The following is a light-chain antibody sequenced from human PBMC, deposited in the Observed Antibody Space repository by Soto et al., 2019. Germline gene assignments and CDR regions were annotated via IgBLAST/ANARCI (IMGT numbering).Light chain of an antibody. CDR3: QEYFSTPWT. V-gene: IGKV4-1*01. J-gene: IGKJ1*01. CDR2: WAS. CDR1: QSVLYSSNNKNY. Sequence: DIVMTQSPDSLAVSLGERATINCKSSQSVLYSSNNKNYLAWYQQKPGQPPKLLMYWASTRESGVPDRFSGSGSGTDFTLTISSLQAEDVAVYYCQEYFSTPWTFGQGNKVEIK.